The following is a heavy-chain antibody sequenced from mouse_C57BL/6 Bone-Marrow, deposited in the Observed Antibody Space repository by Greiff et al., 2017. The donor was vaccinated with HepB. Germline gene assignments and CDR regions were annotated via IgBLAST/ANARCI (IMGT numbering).Heavy chain of an antibody. CDR2: ISDGGSYT. CDR3: AREESAGYGY. V-gene: IGHV5-4*01. CDR1: GFTFSSYA. D-gene: IGHD3-2*02. J-gene: IGHJ2*01. Sequence: EVKLMESGGGLVKPGGSLKLSCAASGFTFSSYAMSWVRQTPEKRLEWVATISDGGSYTYYPENVKGRFTISRNNAKNNLYLQMSHLKSEDTAMYYGAREESAGYGYWGQGTTLTVSS.